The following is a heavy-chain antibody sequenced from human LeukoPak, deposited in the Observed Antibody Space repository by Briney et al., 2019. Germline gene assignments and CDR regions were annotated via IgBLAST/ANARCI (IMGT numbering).Heavy chain of an antibody. CDR1: GDSISSNY. CDR3: ARESGGSRPLDH. D-gene: IGHD3-16*01. CDR2: MYTSGST. J-gene: IGHJ4*02. V-gene: IGHV4-4*07. Sequence: SETLSLTCTVSGDSISSNYWTWIRQPAGKGLEWIGRMYTSGSTNYKPSLKSRVTMSVDTSKSQFSLKLSSVTAADTAVYYCARESGGSRPLDHWGQGTPVTVSS.